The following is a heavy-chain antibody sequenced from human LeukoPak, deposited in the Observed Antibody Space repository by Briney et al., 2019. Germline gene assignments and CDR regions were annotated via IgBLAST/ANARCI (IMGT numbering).Heavy chain of an antibody. V-gene: IGHV3-30*18. CDR2: ISYDGSNK. Sequence: GGSLRLSCAASGFTFSSYGMHWVRQAPGKGLEWVAVISYDGSNKYYADSVKGRFTISRDNSKNTLYLQMNSLRAEDTAVYYCAKPPPNRIAAKIDYYGMDVWGQGTAVTVSS. J-gene: IGHJ6*02. D-gene: IGHD6-13*01. CDR1: GFTFSSYG. CDR3: AKPPPNRIAAKIDYYGMDV.